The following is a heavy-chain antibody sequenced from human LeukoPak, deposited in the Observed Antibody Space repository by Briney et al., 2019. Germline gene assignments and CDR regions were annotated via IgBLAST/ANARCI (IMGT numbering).Heavy chain of an antibody. J-gene: IGHJ4*02. V-gene: IGHV4-31*03. CDR2: IYYSGST. Sequence: KTSQTLSLTCTVSGGSISSGGYYWSWIRQHPGKGLEWIGYIYYSGSTYYNPSLKSRVTISVDTSKNQFSLKLSSVTAADTAVYYCARDPRLAGSGYSAHFDYWGQGTLVTVSS. D-gene: IGHD3-22*01. CDR1: GGSISSGGYY. CDR3: ARDPRLAGSGYSAHFDY.